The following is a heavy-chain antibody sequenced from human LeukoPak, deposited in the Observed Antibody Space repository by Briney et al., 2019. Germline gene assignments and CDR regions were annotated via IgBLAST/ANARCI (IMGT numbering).Heavy chain of an antibody. CDR3: ARSVGITGTTGDWFDP. CDR2: INHSGST. CDR1: GGSFSGYY. D-gene: IGHD1-20*01. V-gene: IGHV4-34*01. J-gene: IGHJ5*02. Sequence: SETLSLTCAVYGGSFSGYYWSWTRQPPGKGLEWIGEINHSGSTNYNPSLKSRVTISVDTSKNQFSLKLSSVTAADTAVYYCARSVGITGTTGDWFDPWGQGTLVTVSS.